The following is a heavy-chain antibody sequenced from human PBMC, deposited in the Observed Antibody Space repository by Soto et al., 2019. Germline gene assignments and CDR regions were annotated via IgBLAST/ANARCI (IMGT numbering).Heavy chain of an antibody. V-gene: IGHV4-31*03. CDR2: IYYSGST. Sequence: LSLTCTVSGGSISSGGYYWSWIRQHPGKGLEWIGYIYYSGSTYYNPSLKSRVTISVDTSKNKFSLKLSSVTAADTAVYYCAREYMDYYDTSGYLLDPWGQGPRVTVS. J-gene: IGHJ5*02. CDR3: AREYMDYYDTSGYLLDP. D-gene: IGHD3-22*01. CDR1: GGSISSGGYY.